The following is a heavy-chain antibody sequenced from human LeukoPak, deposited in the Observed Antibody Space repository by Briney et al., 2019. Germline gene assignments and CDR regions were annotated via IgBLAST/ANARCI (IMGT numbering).Heavy chain of an antibody. CDR1: GVSIGSDS. V-gene: IGHV4-59*01. CDR2: IYSGSVK. CDR3: LRGANL. D-gene: IGHD4/OR15-4a*01. J-gene: IGHJ1*01. Sequence: LSRTVSGVSIGSDSWSWIRRAPGKRLEGIGNIYSGSVKDRNPSLKGRVNISIDTSKNQFSLRLTSVTAADSAVDHGLRGANLWGQGTLVTVSS.